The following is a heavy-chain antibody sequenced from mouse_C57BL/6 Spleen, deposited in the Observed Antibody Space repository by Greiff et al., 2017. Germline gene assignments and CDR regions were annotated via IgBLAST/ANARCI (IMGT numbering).Heavy chain of an antibody. Sequence: QVQLKQPGAELVRPGTSVKLSCKASGYTFTSYWMHWVKQRPGQGLEWIGVIDPSDSYTNYNQKFKGKATLTVDTSSSTAYMQLSSLTSEDSAVYYCARGEGLRPYFDYWGQGTTLTVSS. CDR2: IDPSDSYT. CDR1: GYTFTSYW. CDR3: ARGEGLRPYFDY. D-gene: IGHD2-4*01. V-gene: IGHV1-59*01. J-gene: IGHJ2*01.